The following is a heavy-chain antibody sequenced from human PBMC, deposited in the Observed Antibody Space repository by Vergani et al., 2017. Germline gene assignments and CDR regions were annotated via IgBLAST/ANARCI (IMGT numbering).Heavy chain of an antibody. CDR3: ATGYCSSTSCYTVDY. D-gene: IGHD2-2*02. Sequence: QVQLQESGPGLVKPSETLSLTCTVSGGSISSYYWSWIRQPPGKGLEWIGYIYYSGSTNYNPSLKSRVTISVDTSKNQFSLKLSSVTAADTAVYYCATGYCSSTSCYTVDYWGQGTLVTVSS. CDR1: GGSISSYY. CDR2: IYYSGST. J-gene: IGHJ4*02. V-gene: IGHV4-59*08.